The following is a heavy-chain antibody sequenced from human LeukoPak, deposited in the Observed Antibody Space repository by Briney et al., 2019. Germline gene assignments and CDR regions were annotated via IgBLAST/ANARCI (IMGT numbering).Heavy chain of an antibody. J-gene: IGHJ4*02. CDR3: ARQQDTTNPGY. Sequence: SGGSLRLSCAVSGVTVSSNYMNWVRQAPGEGLEWVSIIYSGGNTYYADSVKGRFTISRDSSKNTLYLQMNGLRAEDTAVYYCARQQDTTNPGYWGQGTLVTVSS. CDR2: IYSGGNT. V-gene: IGHV3-66*04. CDR1: GVTVSSNY. D-gene: IGHD5-18*01.